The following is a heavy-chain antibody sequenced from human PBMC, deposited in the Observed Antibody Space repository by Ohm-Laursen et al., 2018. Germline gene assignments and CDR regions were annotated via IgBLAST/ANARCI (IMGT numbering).Heavy chain of an antibody. J-gene: IGHJ3*01. Sequence: SSLRLSCSASGFTFDDYAIHWVRQAPGKGLEWVSGVSWNSDTTGYAVSVKGRFTTTRDNAKNSVYLQMNSLRPEDTALYYCAKAQSPGSYFLPFDVWGQGAMVTVSS. CDR2: VSWNSDTT. D-gene: IGHD1-26*01. CDR1: GFTFDDYA. V-gene: IGHV3-9*01. CDR3: AKAQSPGSYFLPFDV.